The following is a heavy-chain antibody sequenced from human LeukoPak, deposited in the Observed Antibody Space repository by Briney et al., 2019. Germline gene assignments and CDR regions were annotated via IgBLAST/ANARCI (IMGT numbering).Heavy chain of an antibody. J-gene: IGHJ6*03. CDR1: GFTFSNYN. CDR2: ISSSRSNI. CDR3: PRVLTNYYYMDV. V-gene: IGHV3-48*04. D-gene: IGHD3-9*01. Sequence: GGSLRLSCAASGFTFSNYNMIWVRQAPGKGLEWVSDISSSRSNINYADSVKGRFTISRDSARNSLYLLMNSLTAEDTAVYYCPRVLTNYYYMDVWGKGTTVTVSS.